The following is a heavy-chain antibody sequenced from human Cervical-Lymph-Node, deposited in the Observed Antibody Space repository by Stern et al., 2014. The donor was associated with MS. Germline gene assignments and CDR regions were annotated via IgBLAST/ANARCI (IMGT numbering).Heavy chain of an antibody. Sequence: QLQLQESGPGLVKPSPTLSLTCTVSGGSISSDNYYWTWIRQHQGKGLEGIGHIYYSGTTYYNPSLKSRVSITVDTSQNLFSLRLSSVTAADTAVYYCARDHFTTSLDVWGHGTTVTVS. V-gene: IGHV4-31*03. J-gene: IGHJ6*02. D-gene: IGHD3-22*01. CDR2: IYYSGTT. CDR1: GGSISSDNYY. CDR3: ARDHFTTSLDV.